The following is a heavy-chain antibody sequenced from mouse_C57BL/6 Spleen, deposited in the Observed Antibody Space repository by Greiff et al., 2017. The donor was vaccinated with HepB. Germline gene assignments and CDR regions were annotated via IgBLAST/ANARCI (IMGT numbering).Heavy chain of an antibody. V-gene: IGHV1-52*01. CDR3: ATVYDYDGYFDY. J-gene: IGHJ2*01. CDR2: IDPSDSET. Sequence: QVHVKQPGAELVRPGSSVKLSCKASGYTFTSYWMHWVKQRPIQGLEWIGNIDPSDSETHYNQKFKDKATLTVDKSSSTAYMQLSSLTSEDSAVYYCATVYDYDGYFDYWGQGTTLTVSS. D-gene: IGHD2-4*01. CDR1: GYTFTSYW.